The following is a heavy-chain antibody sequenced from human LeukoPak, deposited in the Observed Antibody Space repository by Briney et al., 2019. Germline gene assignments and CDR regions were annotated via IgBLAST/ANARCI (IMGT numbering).Heavy chain of an antibody. CDR3: ARNEYMVVTANWFDP. D-gene: IGHD2-21*02. CDR2: INPSGGST. CDR1: GYTFTSYY. J-gene: IGHJ5*02. V-gene: IGHV1-46*01. Sequence: EASVKVSCKASGYTFTSYYMHWVRQAPGQGLEWMGIINPSGGSTSYAQKFQGRVTMTTDTSTSTAYMELRSLRSDDTAVYYCARNEYMVVTANWFDPWGQGTLVTVSS.